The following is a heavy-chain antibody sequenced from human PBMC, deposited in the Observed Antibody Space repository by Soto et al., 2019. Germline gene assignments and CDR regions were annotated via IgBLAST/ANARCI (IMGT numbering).Heavy chain of an antibody. CDR2: IWYDGSNK. V-gene: IGHV3-33*01. J-gene: IGHJ4*02. CDR3: ARDGGVVITYYFDY. Sequence: PGGSLRFSCAASGFTFSSYGMHWVRQAPGKGLEWVAVIWYDGSNKYYADSVKGRFTISRDNSKNTLYLQMNSLRAEDTAVYYCARDGGVVITYYFDYWGQGTLVTVSS. CDR1: GFTFSSYG. D-gene: IGHD3-3*01.